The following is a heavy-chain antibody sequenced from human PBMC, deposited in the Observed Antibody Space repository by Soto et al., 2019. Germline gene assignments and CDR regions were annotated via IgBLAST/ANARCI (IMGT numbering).Heavy chain of an antibody. V-gene: IGHV3-30*18. CDR3: AKDISRLIVVERIKLFDY. CDR2: ISYDGINK. J-gene: IGHJ4*02. CDR1: GFTFSDYG. Sequence: PWVSLRLSGAASGFTFSDYGIHWVRQAPAKGLEWVAFISYDGINKYYANSVKGRFTISRGNSRNTLFLQMNSLRPEDTAVYYCAKDISRLIVVERIKLFDYWGPGTLVTVSS. D-gene: IGHD2-2*01.